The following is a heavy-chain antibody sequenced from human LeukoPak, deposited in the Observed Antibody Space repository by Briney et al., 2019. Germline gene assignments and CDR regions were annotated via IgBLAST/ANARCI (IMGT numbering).Heavy chain of an antibody. CDR3: ARDITSAFDI. CDR2: INHSGRT. V-gene: IGHV4-34*01. CDR1: GGSFSGYY. Sequence: SETLSLTCAVYGGSFSGYYWSWIRQSPGKGLEWIGEINHSGRTNYNPSLKSRVTISVDTSKNQFSLKLNSVTAADTAVYYCARDITSAFDIWGQGTMVTVSS. J-gene: IGHJ3*02. D-gene: IGHD3-10*01.